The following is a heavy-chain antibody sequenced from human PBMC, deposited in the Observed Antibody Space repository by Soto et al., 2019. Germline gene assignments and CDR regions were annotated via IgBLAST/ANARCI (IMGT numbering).Heavy chain of an antibody. CDR2: IIPIFGTA. CDR3: ASESNPDCSGGSCYLDY. Sequence: SVKVSCKASGGTFSSYAISWVRQAPGQGLEWMGGIIPIFGTANYAQKFQGRVTITADESTSTAYMELSSLRSEDTAVYYCASESNPDCSGGSCYLDYWGQGTLVTVSS. V-gene: IGHV1-69*13. D-gene: IGHD2-15*01. J-gene: IGHJ4*02. CDR1: GGTFSSYA.